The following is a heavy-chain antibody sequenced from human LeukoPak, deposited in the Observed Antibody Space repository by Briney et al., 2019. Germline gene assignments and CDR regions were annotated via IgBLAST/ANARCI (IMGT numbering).Heavy chain of an antibody. V-gene: IGHV1-18*01. J-gene: IGHJ4*02. Sequence: ASVKVSCKASGGTFSSYAISWVRQAPGQGLEWMGWISAYNGNTNYAQKLQGRVTMTTDKSTSTAYMELRSLRSDDTAVYYCAREFDSGYGDYWGQGTLVTVSS. CDR1: GGTFSSYA. D-gene: IGHD5-12*01. CDR3: AREFDSGYGDY. CDR2: ISAYNGNT.